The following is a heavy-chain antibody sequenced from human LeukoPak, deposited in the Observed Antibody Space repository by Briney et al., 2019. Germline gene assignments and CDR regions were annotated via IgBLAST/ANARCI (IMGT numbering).Heavy chain of an antibody. V-gene: IGHV3-21*01. CDR3: ARGRSTWHLDY. D-gene: IGHD1-26*01. CDR2: ISSTNGYI. Sequence: GGSLRLSCAASGFTFSNHGMNWVRQAPGKGLEWVSYISSTNGYIYYADSVRGRFTISRDNAKNSLSLQMNSLRAEDTAVYYCARGRSTWHLDYWGQGTLVTVSS. CDR1: GFTFSNHG. J-gene: IGHJ4*02.